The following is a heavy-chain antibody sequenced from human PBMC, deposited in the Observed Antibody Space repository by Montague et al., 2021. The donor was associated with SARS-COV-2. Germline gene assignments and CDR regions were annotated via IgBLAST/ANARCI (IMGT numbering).Heavy chain of an antibody. CDR2: TYYISKWES. V-gene: IGHV6-1*01. J-gene: IGHJ4*02. CDR3: VRYSGWFYFDF. CDR1: GYSVSSNSVA. D-gene: IGHD6-19*01. Sequence: CAISGYSVSSNSVAWSWIRQSPSRRREGLGRTYYISKWESDYAPSVRGRRTVNTDASKNEFSLELNYVTPEDKAVYYCVRYSGWFYFDFWGQGTLVTVSS.